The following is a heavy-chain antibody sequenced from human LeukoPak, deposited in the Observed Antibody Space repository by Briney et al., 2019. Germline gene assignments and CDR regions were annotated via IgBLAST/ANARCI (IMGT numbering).Heavy chain of an antibody. J-gene: IGHJ4*02. CDR1: GGSISSYY. Sequence: SETLTLTCTVSGGSISSYYWSWVRQPPGKGLEWIGYIYYSGSTNYNPSLKSRVTISVDTSKNQFSLKLSSVTAADTAVYYCARGPSIAAAGYFDYWGQGTLVTVSS. V-gene: IGHV4-59*01. CDR3: ARGPSIAAAGYFDY. D-gene: IGHD6-13*01. CDR2: IYYSGST.